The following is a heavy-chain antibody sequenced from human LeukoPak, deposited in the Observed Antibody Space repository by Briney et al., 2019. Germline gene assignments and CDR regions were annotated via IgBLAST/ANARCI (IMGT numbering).Heavy chain of an antibody. CDR1: GFTFSSYA. CDR2: ISSSGSAI. CDR3: ARGGSLGY. D-gene: IGHD6-19*01. V-gene: IGHV3-48*03. J-gene: IGHJ4*02. Sequence: PGGSLRLSCAASGFTFSSYAMNWVRQAPGKGLEWVSKISSSGSAIYYADSVKGRFTISRDSAKSTLYLQMNSLRAEDTAVYYCARGGSLGYWGQGTLVTVSS.